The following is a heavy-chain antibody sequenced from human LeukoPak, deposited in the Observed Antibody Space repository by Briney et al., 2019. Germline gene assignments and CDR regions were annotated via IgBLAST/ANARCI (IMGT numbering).Heavy chain of an antibody. Sequence: GASVKVSCMASGYTFTSYGITWVRQAPGQGLEWMGWISAYNGNTNYAQKLKGRVTMTTDTSTSTAYMELRSLRSDDTAVYYCARSPMIVVVTDFDYWGQGTLVTVSS. CDR2: ISAYNGNT. J-gene: IGHJ4*02. D-gene: IGHD3-22*01. CDR3: ARSPMIVVVTDFDY. CDR1: GYTFTSYG. V-gene: IGHV1-18*01.